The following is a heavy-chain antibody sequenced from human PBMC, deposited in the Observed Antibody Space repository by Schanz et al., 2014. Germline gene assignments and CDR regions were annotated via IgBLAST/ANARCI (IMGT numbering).Heavy chain of an antibody. CDR3: ARGGPAYYFDD. CDR2: ISASGGDT. Sequence: EVQLLESGGGLVQPGGSLRLSCTASGFNSDDYAMSWVRQAPGKGLEWLSVISASGGDTYYADSVKGRFTISRDNSKNTVYIQMNSLRAEDTAVYYCARGGPAYYFDDWGQGTLVTVSS. J-gene: IGHJ4*02. CDR1: GFNSDDYA. V-gene: IGHV3-23*01.